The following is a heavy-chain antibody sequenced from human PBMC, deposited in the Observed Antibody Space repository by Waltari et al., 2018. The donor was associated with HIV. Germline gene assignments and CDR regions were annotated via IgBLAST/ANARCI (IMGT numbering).Heavy chain of an antibody. CDR2: MWYDGSVK. CDR3: ARGGPSSTSWYMWFDP. V-gene: IGHV3-33*01. J-gene: IGHJ5*02. Sequence: QVRLVESGGGVVQPGRSLRLSCATSGFIFSNSDIHWVRQAPGKGLEWVAIMWYDGSVKNYADSVKGRFTISRDNSQNTAYLQMNTLRVDDTAIYYCARGGPSSTSWYMWFDPWGQGTLVTVSS. D-gene: IGHD2-2*01. CDR1: GFIFSNSD.